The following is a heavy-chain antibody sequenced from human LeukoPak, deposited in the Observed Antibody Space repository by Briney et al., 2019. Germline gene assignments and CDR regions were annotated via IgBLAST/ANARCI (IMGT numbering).Heavy chain of an antibody. V-gene: IGHV1-46*01. Sequence: ASVKVSCKASGYTFTIYYMHWVRQAPGQGLEWMGIINPSVGSTSYAQKFQGRVTMTRDTSTSTLYMELSSLRSEDTAIYYCAREWGPGSSWYFDFWGQGTLVTVSS. CDR1: GYTFTIYY. CDR3: AREWGPGSSWYFDF. J-gene: IGHJ4*02. CDR2: INPSVGST. D-gene: IGHD3-10*01.